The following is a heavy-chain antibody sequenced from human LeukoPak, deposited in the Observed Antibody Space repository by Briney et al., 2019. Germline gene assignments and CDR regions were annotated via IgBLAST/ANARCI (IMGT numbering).Heavy chain of an antibody. CDR3: ARVVKDYGDSVEGVDP. D-gene: IGHD4-17*01. J-gene: IGHJ5*02. Sequence: SETLSLTCTVSGGSISSYYWTWIRQPPGKGLEWIGYIYYSGSTSYSPSLKSRVTISVDTSRNQFSLKLSSVTAADTAVYYCARVVKDYGDSVEGVDPWGQGTLVTVSS. V-gene: IGHV4-59*01. CDR2: IYYSGST. CDR1: GGSISSYY.